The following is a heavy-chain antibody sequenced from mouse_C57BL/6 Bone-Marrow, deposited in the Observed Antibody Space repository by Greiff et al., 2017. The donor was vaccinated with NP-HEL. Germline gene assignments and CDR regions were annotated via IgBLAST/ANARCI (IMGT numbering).Heavy chain of an antibody. J-gene: IGHJ4*01. CDR2: ISSGSSTI. CDR3: AEGRAMDY. V-gene: IGHV5-17*01. CDR1: GFTFSDYG. Sequence: EVKLVESGGGLVKPGGSLKLSCAASGFTFSDYGLHWVRQAPEKGLEWVAYISSGSSTIYFAYTVEGRFAISRDNAKNTLCLQMTSLRSEDTAMYYCAEGRAMDYWGQGTSVTVSS.